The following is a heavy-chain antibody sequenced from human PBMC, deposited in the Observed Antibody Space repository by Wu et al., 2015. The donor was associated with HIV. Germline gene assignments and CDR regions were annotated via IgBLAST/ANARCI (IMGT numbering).Heavy chain of an antibody. Sequence: QIQLVQSGAEVKKPGASVKVSCKASGYTFTSFYMHWVRQAPGQGLEWMGIIHPSVGSPMYAQKFQGRVTMTRDTSTGTVYLELSTLRSEDSALYYCARSYCGRNCYSYFDSWGQGTLVTVSS. CDR3: ARSYCGRNCYSYFDS. D-gene: IGHD2-21*01. CDR2: IHPSVGSP. V-gene: IGHV1-46*01. J-gene: IGHJ4*02. CDR1: GYTFTSFY.